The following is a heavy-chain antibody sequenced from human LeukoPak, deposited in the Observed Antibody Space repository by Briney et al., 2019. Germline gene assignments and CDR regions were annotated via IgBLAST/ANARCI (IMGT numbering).Heavy chain of an antibody. V-gene: IGHV1-18*01. CDR3: AGIAAAGTISSYWFDP. D-gene: IGHD6-13*01. J-gene: IGHJ5*02. CDR1: GYTFTSYG. Sequence: GASVKVSCKASGYTFTSYGISWVRQAPVQGLEWMGWISAYNGNTNYAQKLQGRVTMTTDTSTSTAYMELRSLRSDDTAVYYCAGIAAAGTISSYWFDPWGQGTLVTVSS. CDR2: ISAYNGNT.